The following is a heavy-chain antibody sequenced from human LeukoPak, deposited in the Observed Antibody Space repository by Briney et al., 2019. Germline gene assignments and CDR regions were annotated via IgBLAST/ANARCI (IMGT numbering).Heavy chain of an antibody. CDR2: INPNSGGT. J-gene: IGHJ4*02. D-gene: IGHD6-13*01. CDR1: GYTFTGYY. CDR3: ARGGGRYSSSWEIDY. Sequence: SVKVSCKASGYTFTGYYMHWVRQAPGQGLEWMGWINPNSGGTNYAQKFQGRVTMTRDTSISTAYMDLSSLRSDDTAVYYCARGGGRYSSSWEIDYWGQGTLVTVSS. V-gene: IGHV1-2*02.